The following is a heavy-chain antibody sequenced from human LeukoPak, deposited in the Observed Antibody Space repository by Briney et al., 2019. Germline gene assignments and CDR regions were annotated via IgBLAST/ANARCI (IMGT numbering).Heavy chain of an antibody. J-gene: IGHJ4*02. CDR1: GGSVSSHY. V-gene: IGHV4-59*02. Sequence: SETLSLTXKVSGGSVSSHYWSWIRQPPGRGLEWIGYIYYIGTTSYNPSLKSRVTISVDTSKNQFSLKLSAVTSADTAVYYCARDQRYSYGDYYFDYWGQGTLVTVSS. D-gene: IGHD5-18*01. CDR3: ARDQRYSYGDYYFDY. CDR2: IYYIGTT.